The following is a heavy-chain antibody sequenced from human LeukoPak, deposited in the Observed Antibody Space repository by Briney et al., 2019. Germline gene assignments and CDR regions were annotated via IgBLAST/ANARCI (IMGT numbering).Heavy chain of an antibody. CDR2: IKQDGSEK. D-gene: IGHD1-26*01. CDR1: GFTFSNAW. V-gene: IGHV3-7*01. J-gene: IGHJ5*02. Sequence: GGSLRLSCAASGFTFSNAWMSWVRQAPGKGLEWVANIKQDGSEKYYVDSVKGRFTISRDNAKNSLYLQMNSLRAEDTAVYYCARLLPLRSLTWGQGTLVTVSS. CDR3: ARLLPLRSLT.